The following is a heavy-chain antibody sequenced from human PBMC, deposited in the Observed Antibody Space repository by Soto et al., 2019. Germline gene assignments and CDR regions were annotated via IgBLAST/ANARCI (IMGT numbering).Heavy chain of an antibody. D-gene: IGHD4-4*01. CDR1: GFTFSDYY. CDR3: AGDYSSLNYYYYYMDV. J-gene: IGHJ6*03. Sequence: GGSLRLSCAASGFTFSDYYMSWIRQAPGKGLEWVSYISSSGSTIYYADSVKGRFTISRDNAKNSLYLQMNSLRAEDTAVYYCAGDYSSLNYYYYYMDVWGKGTTVTVSS. V-gene: IGHV3-11*01. CDR2: ISSSGSTI.